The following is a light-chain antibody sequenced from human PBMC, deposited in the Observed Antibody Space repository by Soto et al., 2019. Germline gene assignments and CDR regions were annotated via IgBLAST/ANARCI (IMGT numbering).Light chain of an antibody. J-gene: IGLJ1*01. CDR1: SSDVGGYNY. V-gene: IGLV2-11*01. CDR2: DVS. Sequence: ALTQPRSVSGSPGQSVTISCTGTSSDVGGYNYVSWYQQHPGKAPKLMIYDVSKRPSGVPDRFSGSKSGNTASLTISGLQAEDEADYYCCSYAGSYMGVFGTGTKVTVL. CDR3: CSYAGSYMGV.